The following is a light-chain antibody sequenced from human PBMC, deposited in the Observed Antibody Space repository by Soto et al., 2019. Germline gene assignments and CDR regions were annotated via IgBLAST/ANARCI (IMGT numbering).Light chain of an antibody. J-gene: IGKJ1*01. CDR3: QKYQSAPPT. V-gene: IGKV1-27*01. Sequence: DIQLPQSPPSLSASVGDRVTITCRASQAISNFVAWYQQRPGAVPKLLIYGASTLQSGVPSRFSGSGSGTYFTLSISNLQPEDVGTFYCQKYQSAPPTFGHGTRVEIK. CDR1: QAISNF. CDR2: GAS.